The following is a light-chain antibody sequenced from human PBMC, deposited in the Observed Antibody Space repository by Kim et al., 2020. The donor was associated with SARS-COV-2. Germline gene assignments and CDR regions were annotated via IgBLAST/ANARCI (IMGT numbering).Light chain of an antibody. CDR1: DIGRKT. V-gene: IGLV3-21*04. Sequence: PGETARIACGGDDIGRKTVHWYQRKPGQAPVLVINYDTDRPSGIPERFSGSSSGNTATLTVSRVEAGDEAVYYCLVWDTSSDHWVFGGGTQLTVL. CDR2: YDT. J-gene: IGLJ3*02. CDR3: LVWDTSSDHWV.